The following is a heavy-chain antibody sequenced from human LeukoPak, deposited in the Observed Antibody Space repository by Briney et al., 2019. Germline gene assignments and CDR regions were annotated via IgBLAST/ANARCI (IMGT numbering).Heavy chain of an antibody. CDR3: ARVGGGSYFDY. V-gene: IGHV3-23*01. J-gene: IGHJ4*02. D-gene: IGHD1-26*01. CDR2: IGGSGGTT. CDR1: GFTFSSYA. Sequence: GGSLRLSCAASGFTFSSYAMSWVRQAPGKGLEWVSLIGGSGGTTYYADSVKGRFTISRDNSKNTLYLQMNSLRAEDTAVYYCARVGGGSYFDYWGQGTLVTVSS.